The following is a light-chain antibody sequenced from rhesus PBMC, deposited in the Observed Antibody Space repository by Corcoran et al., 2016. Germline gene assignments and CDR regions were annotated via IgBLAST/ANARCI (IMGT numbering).Light chain of an antibody. CDR2: GAA. Sequence: ETVLTQSPATLSLSPGERVSLSCRASQSGGSYLAWYQQKPGQAPRLLIYGAATRAPGIPDRFSGRGSGTDFTLTISNLQSEDFATYYCQQYSSSTRTFGQGTKVEIK. J-gene: IGKJ1*01. CDR3: QQYSSSTRT. V-gene: IGKV3-42*02. CDR1: QSGGSY.